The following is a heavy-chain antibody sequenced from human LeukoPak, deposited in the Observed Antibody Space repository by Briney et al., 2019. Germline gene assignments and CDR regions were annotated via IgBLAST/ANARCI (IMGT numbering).Heavy chain of an antibody. Sequence: GGSLRLSCAASGFIFSGSAMHWVRQASGKGLEWVGRIRTKTNNYATTYTASVKDRFTISRDDSTNTAYLQMNSLKTEDTAVYYCTRPLGSGFLAPNWYFDLWGRGTLVTVSS. CDR1: GFIFSGSA. J-gene: IGHJ2*01. V-gene: IGHV3-73*01. CDR2: IRTKTNNYAT. CDR3: TRPLGSGFLAPNWYFDL. D-gene: IGHD3-3*01.